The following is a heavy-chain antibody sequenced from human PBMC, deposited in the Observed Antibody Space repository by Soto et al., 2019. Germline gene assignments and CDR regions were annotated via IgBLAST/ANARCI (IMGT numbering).Heavy chain of an antibody. CDR1: GFTFSSHA. J-gene: IGHJ4*02. V-gene: IGHV3-30-3*01. Sequence: GGSLRLSCAASGFTFSSHAMHWVRQAPGKGLEWVAVISYDGSNKYYADSVKGRFTISRDTSKNTLYLQMNSRRDEDTAVYYCARDLYYDSSGYGLDYWGQGTLVTVSS. CDR2: ISYDGSNK. CDR3: ARDLYYDSSGYGLDY. D-gene: IGHD3-22*01.